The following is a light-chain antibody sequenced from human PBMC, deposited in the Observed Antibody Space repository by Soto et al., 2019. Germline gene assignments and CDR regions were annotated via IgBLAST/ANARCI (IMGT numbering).Light chain of an antibody. CDR3: ATWDDSLRGYV. CDR1: SSNIGTYY. V-gene: IGLV1-47*01. J-gene: IGLJ1*01. CDR2: RNG. Sequence: QSVLTQPPSASGTPGQRVTISCTGSSSNIGTYYVDWYQQLPGTAPKLLIHRNGQRPSGVPDRFSGSKSGTSASLAISGLRSEDEADYYCATWDDSLRGYVIGAGTKVTVL.